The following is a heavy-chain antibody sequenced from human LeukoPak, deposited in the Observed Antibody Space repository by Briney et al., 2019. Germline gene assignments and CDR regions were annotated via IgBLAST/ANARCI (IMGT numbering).Heavy chain of an antibody. CDR1: GYSFTPYW. J-gene: IGHJ5*02. V-gene: IGHV5-51*01. Sequence: HGESLKISCKGSGYSFTPYWIAWVRQMPGKGLEWVGIIYPGDSDVRYSPSFQGQVTISADKSISTAYLQWSSLKASDTAIYFCVSGIAVQTWGQGTLVTVSS. CDR2: IYPGDSDV. CDR3: VSGIAVQT. D-gene: IGHD6-19*01.